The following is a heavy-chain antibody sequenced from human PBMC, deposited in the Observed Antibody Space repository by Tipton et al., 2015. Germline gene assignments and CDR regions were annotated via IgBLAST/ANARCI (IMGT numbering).Heavy chain of an antibody. V-gene: IGHV4-59*01. Sequence: TLSLTCTVSGGSFSDYYWSWIRQSPGEGLEWIGYIYYSGSTNYNPSLRSRITISLNTSKNQFSLPMSSVTAADTAVYFCARDLEHGMDVWGQGTTVTVS. J-gene: IGHJ6*02. CDR2: IYYSGST. CDR1: GGSFSDYY. CDR3: ARDLEHGMDV.